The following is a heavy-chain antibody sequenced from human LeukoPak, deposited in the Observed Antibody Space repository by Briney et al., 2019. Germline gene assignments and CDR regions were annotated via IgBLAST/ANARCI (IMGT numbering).Heavy chain of an antibody. J-gene: IGHJ4*02. CDR3: ARDRGYCSGGTCYASFDH. Sequence: GGALTISCAASWFIFSGYGINWGRPAPGEGPEFISFISSSSGGTIYYADSVKGRFTISRDNAKNSVYLQMNSLRAEDTAVYYCARDRGYCSGGTCYASFDHWGQGTLVTVSS. CDR1: WFIFSGYG. CDR2: ISSSSGGTI. V-gene: IGHV3-48*01. D-gene: IGHD2-15*01.